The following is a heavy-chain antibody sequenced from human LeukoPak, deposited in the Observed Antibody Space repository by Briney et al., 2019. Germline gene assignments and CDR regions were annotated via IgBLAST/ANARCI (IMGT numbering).Heavy chain of an antibody. CDR1: GFTFSNYW. CDR2: ISGSGGST. CDR3: AREGGGSSWRRYGMDV. J-gene: IGHJ6*02. Sequence: GGSLRLSCAASGFTFSNYWMSWVRQAPGKGLEWVSAISGSGGSTYYADSVKGRFTISRDNSKNTLYLQMNSLRAEDTAVYYCAREGGGSSWRRYGMDVWGQGTTVTVSS. V-gene: IGHV3-23*01. D-gene: IGHD6-13*01.